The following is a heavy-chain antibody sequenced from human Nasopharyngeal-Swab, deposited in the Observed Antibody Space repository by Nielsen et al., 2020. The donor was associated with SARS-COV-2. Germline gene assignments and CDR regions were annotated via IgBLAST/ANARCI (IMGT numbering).Heavy chain of an antibody. CDR2: ISGTSTYI. Sequence: GESLKISCTASGFTFSTYSMNWVRQAPGKGLEWVSSISGTSTYIYYADSVKGRFTVSRDNARNSLYLQMNSLTGDDTAVYYCARDPLSSWQAIGNWYFDLWGRGTLVTVSS. V-gene: IGHV3-21*01. CDR3: ARDPLSSWQAIGNWYFDL. J-gene: IGHJ2*01. CDR1: GFTFSTYS. D-gene: IGHD6-13*01.